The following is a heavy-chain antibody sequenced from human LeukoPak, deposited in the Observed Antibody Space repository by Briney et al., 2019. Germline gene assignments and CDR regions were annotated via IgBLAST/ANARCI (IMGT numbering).Heavy chain of an antibody. CDR1: GFTFSYVW. D-gene: IGHD1-14*01. CDR3: ARNQRRLDY. Sequence: GSLRLSCAASGFTFSYVWMSWVRQAPGKGLELVANIKQDGSEKYYVDSVKGRFTISRDNAKNSLYLQVNSLRAEDTAVYYCARNQRRLDYWGQGTLVTVFS. J-gene: IGHJ4*02. CDR2: IKQDGSEK. V-gene: IGHV3-7*01.